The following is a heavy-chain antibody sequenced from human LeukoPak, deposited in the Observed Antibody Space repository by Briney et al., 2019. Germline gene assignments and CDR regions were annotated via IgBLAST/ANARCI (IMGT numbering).Heavy chain of an antibody. Sequence: GASVKVSCKASGYTFTNYDVNWVRQATGQGLEWMGWMNPKSNNRGYAQKFQGRVTITTDTSISTVYMELSSLGSEDTAVYYCTRGLKGNYYSGVGTYRWFAPWGQGTLVTVSS. CDR3: TRGLKGNYYSGVGTYRWFAP. D-gene: IGHD3-22*01. CDR1: GYTFTNYD. J-gene: IGHJ5*02. CDR2: MNPKSNNR. V-gene: IGHV1-8*03.